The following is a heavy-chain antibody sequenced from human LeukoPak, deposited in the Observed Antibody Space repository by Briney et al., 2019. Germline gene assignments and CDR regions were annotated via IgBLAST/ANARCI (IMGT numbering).Heavy chain of an antibody. CDR2: IRSEAYGETT. D-gene: IGHD3-10*01. CDR1: GFIFGEHA. CDR3: ARGPILLWIHNGMDV. Sequence: PGRSLRLSCLGSGFIFGEHAISWVRQAPGKALEWVGFIRSEAYGETTEYAASVSGRFIISRDNTRGIAYLQMKNLKIEDTAVYYCARGPILLWIHNGMDVWGPGTTVTVSS. V-gene: IGHV3-49*04. J-gene: IGHJ6*02.